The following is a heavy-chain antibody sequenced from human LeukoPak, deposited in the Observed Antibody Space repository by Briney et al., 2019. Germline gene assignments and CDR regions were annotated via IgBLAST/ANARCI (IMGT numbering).Heavy chain of an antibody. CDR1: GFTFRSYS. V-gene: IGHV3-21*01. CDR2: ISSSSSYI. J-gene: IGHJ4*02. CDR3: ARDSSELYAIYDY. Sequence: PGGSLRLSCAASGFTFRSYSMNWVRQAPGKGLEWVSSISSSSSYIYYADSVKGRFTISRDNAKNSLYLQMNSLRAEDTAVYYCARDSSELYAIYDYWGQGTLVTVSS. D-gene: IGHD2-8*01.